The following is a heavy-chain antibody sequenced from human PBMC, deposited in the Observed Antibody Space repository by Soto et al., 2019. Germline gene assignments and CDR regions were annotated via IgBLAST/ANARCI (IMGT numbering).Heavy chain of an antibody. CDR1: GGTFSSYT. CDR3: ARRVGAKSRDGMDV. Sequence: QVQLVQSGAEVKKPGSSVKVSCKASGGTFSSYTISWVRQAPGQGLEWMGRIIPILGIANYAQKFQGRVTITADKSTSTADMELSSLRSEDTAVYYCARRVGAKSRDGMDVWGQGTTVTVSS. V-gene: IGHV1-69*02. CDR2: IIPILGIA. J-gene: IGHJ6*02. D-gene: IGHD1-26*01.